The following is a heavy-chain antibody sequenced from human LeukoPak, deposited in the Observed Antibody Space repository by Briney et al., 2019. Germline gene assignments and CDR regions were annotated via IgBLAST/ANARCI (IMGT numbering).Heavy chain of an antibody. V-gene: IGHV3-20*04. CDR3: ARVRRYSSSSTPKYYFDY. J-gene: IGHJ4*02. D-gene: IGHD6-6*01. CDR2: INWNGGST. Sequence: GGSLRLSCAASGFTFDDYGMSWVRQAPGKGLEWVSGINWNGGSTGYADSVKGRFTISRDNAKNSLYLQMNSLRAEDTALYYCARVRRYSSSSTPKYYFDYWGQGTLVTVSS. CDR1: GFTFDDYG.